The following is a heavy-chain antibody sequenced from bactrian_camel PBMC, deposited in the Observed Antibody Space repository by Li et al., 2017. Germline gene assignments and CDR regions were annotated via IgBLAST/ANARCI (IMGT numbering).Heavy chain of an antibody. Sequence: QLVESGGGLVQPGGSLRLSCAYSGFTFSSTSIAWVRQAPEKGLEWVSSIKSDDGSTRYAGSVKGRFVISRDNAKNTVYLQLNSLKTEDMAMYYCVRKTLIDGTYKDGRYWGRGTQVTVS. D-gene: IGHD7*01. V-gene: IGHV3S40*01. CDR3: VRKTLIDGTYKDGRY. CDR2: IKSDDGST. J-gene: IGHJ4*01. CDR1: GFTFSSTS.